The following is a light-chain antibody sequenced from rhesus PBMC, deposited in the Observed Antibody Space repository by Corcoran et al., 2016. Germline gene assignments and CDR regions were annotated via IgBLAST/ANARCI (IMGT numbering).Light chain of an antibody. CDR1: QGISNY. V-gene: IGKV1-43*02. Sequence: DIQMTQSPSSLSASVGDRAIITCRASQGISNYLSWYQQKPGKAPKLLIYDASTLQSGVPSRFSGSGSGTDFTLTISSRQPEDFATYYCLQYNSDPWTFGQGTKVEIK. CDR2: DAS. J-gene: IGKJ1*01. CDR3: LQYNSDPWT.